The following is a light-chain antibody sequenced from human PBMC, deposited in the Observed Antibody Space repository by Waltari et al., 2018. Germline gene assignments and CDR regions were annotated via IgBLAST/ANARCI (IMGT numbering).Light chain of an antibody. Sequence: DIRMTQPPSSLSASLGDRVTITCRASQSISSYVNWYQQKPGKAPKLLMYSTSSLQSGVPSRFSGSGSGTDFTLTVSSLQPEDFATYYCQQSFSTPYTFGQGTKLEIK. CDR1: QSISSY. CDR3: QQSFSTPYT. CDR2: STS. J-gene: IGKJ2*01. V-gene: IGKV1-39*01.